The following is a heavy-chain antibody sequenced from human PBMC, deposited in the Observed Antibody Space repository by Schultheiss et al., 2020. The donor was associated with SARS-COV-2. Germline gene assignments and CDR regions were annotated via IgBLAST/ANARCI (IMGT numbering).Heavy chain of an antibody. V-gene: IGHV3-33*01. CDR3: ARTYNWNRFDS. Sequence: GGSLRLSCAASGFTFSSYGMHWVRQAPGKGLEWVAVIWYDGSNKYYADSVKGRFTISRDNSKNTLYLQMNSLRDEDTAVYYCARTYNWNRFDSWGQGTLVTVSS. J-gene: IGHJ4*02. CDR1: GFTFSSYG. CDR2: IWYDGSNK. D-gene: IGHD1-20*01.